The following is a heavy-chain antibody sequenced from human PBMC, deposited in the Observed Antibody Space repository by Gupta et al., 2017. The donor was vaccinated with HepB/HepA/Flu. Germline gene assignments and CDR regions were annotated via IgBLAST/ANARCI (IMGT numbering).Heavy chain of an antibody. CDR2: ISGSGGST. CDR3: AKGRISEGGRGFDY. V-gene: IGHV3-23*01. Sequence: EVQLLESGGDLVQPGGSLRLSCAASGFTFSNYAMSWVRQAPGKGLEWVSGISGSGGSTYYADSVKGRFTISRDSSKNTLFLQMNSLRAEDTAVYYCAKGRISEGGRGFDYWGQGTLVTVSS. J-gene: IGHJ4*02. CDR1: GFTFSNYA. D-gene: IGHD6-13*01.